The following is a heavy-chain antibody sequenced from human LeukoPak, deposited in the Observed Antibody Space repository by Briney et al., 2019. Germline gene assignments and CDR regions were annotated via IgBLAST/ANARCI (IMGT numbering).Heavy chain of an antibody. D-gene: IGHD3-16*02. Sequence: ASVKVSCKASGYTFTSYGISWVRQAPGQGLEWMGWISAYNGNTNYAQKLQGRVTMTTDTSTSTAYMELRSLRSDDTAVYYCVRVRAETRGYDYVWGSYRYTEVDYWGQGTLVTVSS. CDR2: ISAYNGNT. CDR3: VRVRAETRGYDYVWGSYRYTEVDY. V-gene: IGHV1-18*01. J-gene: IGHJ4*02. CDR1: GYTFTSYG.